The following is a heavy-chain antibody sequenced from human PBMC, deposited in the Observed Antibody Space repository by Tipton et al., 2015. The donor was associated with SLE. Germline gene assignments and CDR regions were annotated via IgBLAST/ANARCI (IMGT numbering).Heavy chain of an antibody. Sequence: TLSLTCAVYGGSFSGYYWSWIRQPPGKGLEWIGEINHSGSTNYNPSLKSRVTISVDTSKNQFSLKLSSVTAADTAVYYCARSAGYSSSWAHFDYWGQGTLVTVSS. CDR3: ARSAGYSSSWAHFDY. J-gene: IGHJ4*02. CDR2: INHSGST. D-gene: IGHD6-13*01. V-gene: IGHV4-34*01. CDR1: GGSFSGYY.